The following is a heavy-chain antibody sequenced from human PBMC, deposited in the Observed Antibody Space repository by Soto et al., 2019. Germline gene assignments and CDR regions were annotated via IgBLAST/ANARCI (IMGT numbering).Heavy chain of an antibody. CDR1: GFTFSSYA. Sequence: LRLSCAASGFTFSSYAMHWVRQAPGKGLEWVAVISYDGSNKYYADSVKGRFTISRDNSKNTLYLQMNSLRAEDTAVYYCARDQGGYYDFWSGYYYYYGMDVWGQGTTVTVSS. CDR3: ARDQGGYYDFWSGYYYYYGMDV. J-gene: IGHJ6*02. V-gene: IGHV3-30-3*01. D-gene: IGHD3-3*01. CDR2: ISYDGSNK.